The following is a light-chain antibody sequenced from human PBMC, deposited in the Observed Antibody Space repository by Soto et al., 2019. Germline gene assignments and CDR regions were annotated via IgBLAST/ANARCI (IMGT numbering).Light chain of an antibody. Sequence: IGVKQSSGTLFLSSGGRSHPLFRARQGGNKQYLAWYQQKPGQAPRLLIYGASTRASDIEGRFSGSGSGTDFTLTISRLEPEDFAVYYCQHYVNSPPYTFGQGTKLEIK. CDR3: QHYVNSPPYT. V-gene: IGKV3-20*01. CDR1: QGGNKQY. J-gene: IGKJ2*01. CDR2: GAS.